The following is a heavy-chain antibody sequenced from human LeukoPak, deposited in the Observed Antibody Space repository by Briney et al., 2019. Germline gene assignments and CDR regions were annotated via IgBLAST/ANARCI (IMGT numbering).Heavy chain of an antibody. J-gene: IGHJ4*02. Sequence: GGSLRLSCAASGFSFSDFYMSWIRQAPGMGLEWISYIGTRSNPIYYADSVKGRFTISRDDAKNSLYLQMNSLRDEDTAAYFCAREARGSGRDFDYWGQGILVTVSS. CDR1: GFSFSDFY. CDR2: IGTRSNPI. V-gene: IGHV3-11*01. D-gene: IGHD1-26*01. CDR3: AREARGSGRDFDY.